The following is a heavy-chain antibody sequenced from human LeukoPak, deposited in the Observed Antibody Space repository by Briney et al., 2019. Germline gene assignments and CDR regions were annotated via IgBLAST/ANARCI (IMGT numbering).Heavy chain of an antibody. V-gene: IGHV1-69*13. D-gene: IGHD3-3*01. J-gene: IGHJ5*02. CDR3: ASFSYYDFWSGYSWFDP. CDR2: ISPIFGTA. CDR1: GGTFSSYA. Sequence: GASVKVSCKASGGTFSSYAISWVRQAPGQGLEWMGGISPIFGTANYAQKFQGRVTITADESTSTAYMELSSLRSEDTAVYYCASFSYYDFWSGYSWFDPWGQGTLVTVSS.